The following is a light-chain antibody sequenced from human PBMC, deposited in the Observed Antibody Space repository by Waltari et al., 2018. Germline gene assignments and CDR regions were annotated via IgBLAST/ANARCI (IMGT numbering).Light chain of an antibody. Sequence: SYELTQPPSVSVSPGQTASITCSGDKWGDKYACWYQQKPGQSPVLVIYQASKRPSGFPERFSCSNSGNTDTLTISGTQAMDEADYYCQAWDSSVVVFGGGTKLTVL. CDR3: QAWDSSVVV. CDR1: KWGDKY. CDR2: QAS. V-gene: IGLV3-1*01. J-gene: IGLJ2*01.